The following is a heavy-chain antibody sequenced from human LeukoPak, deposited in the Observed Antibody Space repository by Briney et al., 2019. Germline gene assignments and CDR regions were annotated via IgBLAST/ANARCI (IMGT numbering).Heavy chain of an antibody. J-gene: IGHJ6*02. CDR2: INPSGGST. D-gene: IGHD2-2*01. CDR1: GYTFTSYY. CDR3: PRAGSSAAAILYYYGMDV. V-gene: IGHV1-46*04. Sequence: ASVKVSCKASGYTFTSYYMHWVRPPPGQGLEWMGIINPSGGSTSYAQKLQCRVTMTRATYTTPVYMTLSSVRSEPPAVSYGPRAGSSAAAILYYYGMDVWGQGTTVTVSS.